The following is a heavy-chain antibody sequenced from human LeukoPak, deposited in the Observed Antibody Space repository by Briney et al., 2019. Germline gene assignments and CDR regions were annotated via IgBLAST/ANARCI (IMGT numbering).Heavy chain of an antibody. D-gene: IGHD3-22*01. V-gene: IGHV1-18*01. CDR3: ARDQHDSSGYYKNYYYYYGMDV. J-gene: IGHJ6*02. CDR1: GYTFTSYG. Sequence: ASVKVSCKASGYTFTSYGISWVRQAPGQGLEWMGWISAYNGNTNYAQKLQGRVTMTTDTSTSTAYMELRSLRSDDTAVYYCARDQHDSSGYYKNYYYYYGMDVWGQGTRSPSP. CDR2: ISAYNGNT.